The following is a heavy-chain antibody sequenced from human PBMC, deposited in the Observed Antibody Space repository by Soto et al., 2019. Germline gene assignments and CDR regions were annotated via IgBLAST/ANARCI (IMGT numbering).Heavy chain of an antibody. CDR1: GFTFSSYA. D-gene: IGHD1-26*01. Sequence: QVQLVESGGGVVQPGRSLRLSCAASGFTFSSYAMHWVRQAPGKGLEWVAVISYDGSNKYYADSVKGRFTISRDNSKNTLYLQMTSLRDEDTAVYYCARTPRGKWELPYYYYGMDVWGQGTTVTVSS. CDR3: ARTPRGKWELPYYYYGMDV. J-gene: IGHJ6*02. V-gene: IGHV3-30-3*01. CDR2: ISYDGSNK.